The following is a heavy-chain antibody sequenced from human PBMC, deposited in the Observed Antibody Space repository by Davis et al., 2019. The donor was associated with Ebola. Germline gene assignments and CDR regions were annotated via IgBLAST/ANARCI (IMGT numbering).Heavy chain of an antibody. V-gene: IGHV3-74*01. Sequence: PGGSLRLSCAASGFTLRRYWTHWVRQAPGKGLVWVSRINSDGSSTSYADSVKGRFSISRDNAKNTLYLQMNSLRAEDTAVYYCASGDSLAMDYWGQGTLVTVSS. J-gene: IGHJ4*02. D-gene: IGHD7-27*01. CDR1: GFTLRRYW. CDR2: INSDGSST. CDR3: ASGDSLAMDY.